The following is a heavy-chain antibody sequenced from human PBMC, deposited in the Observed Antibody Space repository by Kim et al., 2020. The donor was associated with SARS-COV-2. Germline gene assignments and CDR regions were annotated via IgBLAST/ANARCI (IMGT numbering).Heavy chain of an antibody. CDR2: T. Sequence: TNYADAGKGRITISRDNAKNSLYLQMNSLRAEDTAVYYCATRTIFGVVDYWGQGTLVTVSS. J-gene: IGHJ4*02. D-gene: IGHD3-3*01. CDR3: ATRTIFGVVDY. V-gene: IGHV3-11*06.